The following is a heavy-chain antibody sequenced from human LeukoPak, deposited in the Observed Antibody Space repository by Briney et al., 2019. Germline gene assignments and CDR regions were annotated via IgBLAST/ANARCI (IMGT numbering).Heavy chain of an antibody. Sequence: PGGSLTLSCAASGFTVSGNYMRWVRQAPGKGLEWVSLIYSGGTTYYADSVKGRFTISRDNSKNTLYLQMNSLRPEDTAVYYCAREREGPWGQGTLVTVSS. V-gene: IGHV3-53*01. J-gene: IGHJ5*02. CDR2: IYSGGTT. D-gene: IGHD1-26*01. CDR1: GFTVSGNY. CDR3: AREREGP.